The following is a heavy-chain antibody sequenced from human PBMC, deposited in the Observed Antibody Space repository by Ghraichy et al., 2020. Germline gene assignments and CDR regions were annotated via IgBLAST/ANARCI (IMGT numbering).Heavy chain of an antibody. D-gene: IGHD6-19*01. CDR2: ISSSSSYI. V-gene: IGHV3-21*01. CDR3: AREWGSGY. J-gene: IGHJ4*02. Sequence: GESLNISCAASGFTFSSYSMNWVRQAPGKGLEWVSSISSSSSYIYYADSVKGRFTISRDNAKNSLYLQMNSLRAEDTAVYYCAREWGSGYWGQGTLVTVSS. CDR1: GFTFSSYS.